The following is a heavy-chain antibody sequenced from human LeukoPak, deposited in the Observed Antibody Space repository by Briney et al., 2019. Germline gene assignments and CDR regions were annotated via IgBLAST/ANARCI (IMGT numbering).Heavy chain of an antibody. D-gene: IGHD5-18*01. CDR1: GYTFTSYG. V-gene: IGHV1-18*01. J-gene: IGHJ4*02. CDR2: ISAYNGNT. CDR3: ARDRGTWIQLWLIDY. Sequence: GASVKVSCKASGYTFTSYGISWVRQAPGQGLERMGWISAYNGNTNYAQKFQGRVTVTTDTSTSTAYMELRSLRSDDTAVYYCARDRGTWIQLWLIDYWGQGTLVTVSS.